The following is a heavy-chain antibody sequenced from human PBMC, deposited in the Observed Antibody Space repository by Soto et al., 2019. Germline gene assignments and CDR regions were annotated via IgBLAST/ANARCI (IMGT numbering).Heavy chain of an antibody. D-gene: IGHD1-26*01. CDR2: IWNDGSNN. CDR1: GFTFNNYG. J-gene: IGHJ6*02. CDR3: ARRQIPPPTRGAANARGGMDV. Sequence: QVQLVESGGGVVQPGRSLRLSCAASGFTFNNYGMHWVRQAPGKGLEWLAVIWNDGSNNYYANSVKGRFTISRDNSKNTRYLQMRSLRAEDTAVYYCARRQIPPPTRGAANARGGMDVWGQGTKVTVSS. V-gene: IGHV3-33*01.